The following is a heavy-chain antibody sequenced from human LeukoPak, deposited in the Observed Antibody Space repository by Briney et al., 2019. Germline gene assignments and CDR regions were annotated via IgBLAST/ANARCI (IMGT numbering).Heavy chain of an antibody. CDR2: ISNGSGNR. D-gene: IGHD1-26*01. CDR3: SRAAKWEFYHYYMDI. V-gene: IGHV3-48*01. Sequence: RGSLTLSCVASEFTFSSYSMIWVRQAPGKGLEWTSYISNGSGNRYYADSVKGRFTISRDNARNLLYLQMNNLRADDTAVYYCSRAAKWEFYHYYMDIWGKGTTVAVSS. J-gene: IGHJ6*03. CDR1: EFTFSSYS.